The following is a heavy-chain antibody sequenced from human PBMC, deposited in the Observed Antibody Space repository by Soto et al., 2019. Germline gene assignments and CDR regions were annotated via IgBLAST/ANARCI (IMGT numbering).Heavy chain of an antibody. CDR2: MNPNSGNT. V-gene: IGHV1-8*01. Sequence: QVQLVQSGAEVKKPGASVKVSCKASGYTFTSYDINWVRQATGQGLEWMGWMNPNSGNTGYAQKCQGRVTMTRNTSISTAYMELSSLRSEDTAVYYCARGWSHDCSNFYYYYGMDVWGQGTTVTVSS. CDR1: GYTFTSYD. D-gene: IGHD4-4*01. J-gene: IGHJ6*02. CDR3: ARGWSHDCSNFYYYYGMDV.